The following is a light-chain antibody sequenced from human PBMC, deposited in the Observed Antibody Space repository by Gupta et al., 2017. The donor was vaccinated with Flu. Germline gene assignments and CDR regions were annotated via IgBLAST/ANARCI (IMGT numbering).Light chain of an antibody. CDR2: GSN. Sequence: QSVLTQPPSASVTPGQRVTISCSGSSSNVGSNYVYWYQQLPGTAPELLIYGSNRRPSGVPDRFSGSKSGASASLAISGLRSEDEADYYCATWDGSLSGWVFGGGTKVNVL. CDR3: ATWDGSLSGWV. J-gene: IGLJ3*02. CDR1: SSNVGSNY. V-gene: IGLV1-47*01.